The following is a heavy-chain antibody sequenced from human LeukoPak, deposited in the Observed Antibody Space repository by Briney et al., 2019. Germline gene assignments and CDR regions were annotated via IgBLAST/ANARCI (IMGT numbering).Heavy chain of an antibody. V-gene: IGHV4-59*08. CDR3: ARHQFQLLVNDDAFDM. J-gene: IGHJ3*02. CDR1: GGSFSGYY. D-gene: IGHD2-2*01. Sequence: PSETLSLTCAVYGGSFSGYYWSWIRQPPGKGLEWIGYIYYSGNTNYNPSLKSRVTISVDTSKNQFSLKMNSVTAADTAVYYCARHQFQLLVNDDAFDMWGQGTMVTVSS. CDR2: IYYSGNT.